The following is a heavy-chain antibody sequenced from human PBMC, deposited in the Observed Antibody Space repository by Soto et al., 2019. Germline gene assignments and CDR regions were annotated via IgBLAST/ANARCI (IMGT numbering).Heavy chain of an antibody. J-gene: IGHJ4*02. V-gene: IGHV3-21*01. CDR3: VREDGIVGANSAFDY. Sequence: GGSLRLSCASSGLTFSTYTMNWVRQAPGKGLEWVSSINGRGNYICYADSVKGRFTISRDNAKNSLYLQMDRLRAEDTALYYCVREDGIVGANSAFDYWGLGALVTVSS. D-gene: IGHD1-26*01. CDR1: GLTFSTYT. CDR2: INGRGNYI.